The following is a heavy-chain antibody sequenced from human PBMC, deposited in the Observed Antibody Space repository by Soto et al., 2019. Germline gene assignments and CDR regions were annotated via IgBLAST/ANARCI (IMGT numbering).Heavy chain of an antibody. D-gene: IGHD1-20*01. CDR2: INAGNGNT. V-gene: IGHV1-3*01. Sequence: VASVKVSCKASGYTFTSYAMHWVRQAPGQRLERMGWINAGNGNTKYSQKFQGRVTITRDTSASTAYMELSSLRSEDTAVYYCARGITLPTPLDYWGQGTLVTVSS. J-gene: IGHJ4*02. CDR3: ARGITLPTPLDY. CDR1: GYTFTSYA.